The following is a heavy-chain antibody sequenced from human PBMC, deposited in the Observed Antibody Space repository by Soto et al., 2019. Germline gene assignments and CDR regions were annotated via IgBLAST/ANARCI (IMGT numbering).Heavy chain of an antibody. CDR2: IYWDDAQ. J-gene: IGHJ4*02. Sequence: SGPTLVNPPQTLTLTCTFSGFSLSSSAVAVAWLRQPPGKALEWLALIYWDDAQRYSPSLKNRLTVTKDTSKNQVVLTMTNMDPVDTATYYCAHRRGAAAPVYWGQGTLVTVSS. D-gene: IGHD6-13*01. CDR1: GFSLSSSAVA. CDR3: AHRRGAAAPVY. V-gene: IGHV2-5*02.